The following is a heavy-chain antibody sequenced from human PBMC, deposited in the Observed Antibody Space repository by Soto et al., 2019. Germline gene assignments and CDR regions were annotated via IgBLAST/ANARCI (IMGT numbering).Heavy chain of an antibody. Sequence: PSQTLSLTFAISVDSVSSNSAAWNWIRPSPSRGLEWLGRTYYRSKWYNDYAVSVKSRITINPDTSKNQFSLQLNSVTPEDTAVYYCARERRDGYNFDALDYWGQGTLVTVSS. CDR2: TYYRSKWYN. J-gene: IGHJ4*02. V-gene: IGHV6-1*01. CDR3: ARERRDGYNFDALDY. CDR1: VDSVSSNSAA. D-gene: IGHD5-12*01.